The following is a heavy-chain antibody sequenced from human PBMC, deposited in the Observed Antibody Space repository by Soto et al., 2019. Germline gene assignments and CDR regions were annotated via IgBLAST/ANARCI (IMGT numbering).Heavy chain of an antibody. CDR1: GFTFSNYG. V-gene: IGHV3-33*01. CDR3: ARDPSYCSGGSCLAFDY. J-gene: IGHJ4*02. CDR2: IWYDGSNK. D-gene: IGHD2-15*01. Sequence: LRLSCAASGFTFSNYGMHLFRQAPGKGLEWVAVIWYDGSNKYYADSVKGRFTISRDNSKNTVDLQMNSLRAEDTAVYYCARDPSYCSGGSCLAFDYWGQGTLVTVSS.